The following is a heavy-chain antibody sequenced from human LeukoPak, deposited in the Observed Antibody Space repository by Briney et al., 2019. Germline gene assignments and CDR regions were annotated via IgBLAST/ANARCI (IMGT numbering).Heavy chain of an antibody. J-gene: IGHJ3*02. CDR1: GYTFTSHF. CDR2: INPRGGST. CDR3: ARSMVTDAFDI. V-gene: IGHV1-46*01. Sequence: GASVKVSCKASGYTFTSHFMHWVRQAPGQGLEWMGIINPRGGSTSYTQKFQGRVTMTRDTSTSTAYMELSSLRSEDTAVYYCARSMVTDAFDIWGQGTMVTVSS. D-gene: IGHD5-18*01.